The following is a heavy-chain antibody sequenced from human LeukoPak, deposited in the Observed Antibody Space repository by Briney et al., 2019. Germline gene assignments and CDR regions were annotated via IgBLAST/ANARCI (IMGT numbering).Heavy chain of an antibody. J-gene: IGHJ4*02. D-gene: IGHD3-22*01. V-gene: IGHV3-33*01. CDR1: GFTFSSYG. CDR3: ARDYGAIGYYDSSGYEGFDY. CDR2: IWYDGSNK. Sequence: PGGSLRLSCAASGFTFSSYGMHWVRQAPGKGLEWVAVIWYDGSNKYYADSVKGRFTISRDNAKNSLYLQMNSLRAEDTAVYYCARDYGAIGYYDSSGYEGFDYWGQGTLVTVSS.